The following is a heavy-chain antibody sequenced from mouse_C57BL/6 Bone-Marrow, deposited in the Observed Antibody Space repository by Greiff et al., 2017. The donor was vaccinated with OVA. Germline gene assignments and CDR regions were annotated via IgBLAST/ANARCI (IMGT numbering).Heavy chain of an antibody. V-gene: IGHV7-3*01. CDR2: IRNKANGYTT. J-gene: IGHJ2*01. CDR3: ASLYYDYPCCFDY. D-gene: IGHD2-4*01. Sequence: EVMLVESGGGLVQPGGSLSFSCAASGFTFTDYYMSWVRQPPGKALEWLGFIRNKANGYTTEHSATVKGRFTISRDNSQNILYLQMNALRDEDSATYYYASLYYDYPCCFDYWGQGTTLTVSS. CDR1: GFTFTDYY.